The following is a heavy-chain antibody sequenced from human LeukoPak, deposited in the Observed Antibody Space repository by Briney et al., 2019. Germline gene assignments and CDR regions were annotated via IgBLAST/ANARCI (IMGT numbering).Heavy chain of an antibody. CDR3: ARGTLLTRDSGYPVFSY. D-gene: IGHD3-22*01. J-gene: IGHJ4*02. CDR1: GFTFNDYY. Sequence: GGSLILSCAASGFTFNDYYITWIRQGPGEGLGWIAYVSTTRKTIYYTECVKGRFSISRYTAKNSVSLQMNSLRDDDTAVYYCARGTLLTRDSGYPVFSYWGQGTQVTVSS. V-gene: IGHV3-11*01. CDR2: VSTTRKTI.